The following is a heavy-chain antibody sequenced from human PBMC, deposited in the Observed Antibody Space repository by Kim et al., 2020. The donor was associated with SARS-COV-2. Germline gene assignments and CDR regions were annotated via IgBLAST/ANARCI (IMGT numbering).Heavy chain of an antibody. CDR1: GGSISSSSYY. J-gene: IGHJ4*02. CDR3: ARQGPFSRYDILTGYVGAFDY. D-gene: IGHD3-9*01. V-gene: IGHV4-39*01. CDR2: IYYSGST. Sequence: SETLSLTCTVSGGSISSSSYYWGWIRQPPGKGLEWIGSIYYSGSTYYNPSLKSRVTISVDTSKNQFSLKLSSVTAADTAVYYCARQGPFSRYDILTGYVGAFDYWGQGTLVTVSS.